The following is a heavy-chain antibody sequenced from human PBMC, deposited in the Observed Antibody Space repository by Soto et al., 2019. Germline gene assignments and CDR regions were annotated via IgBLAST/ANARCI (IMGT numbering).Heavy chain of an antibody. CDR1: GVSISTANW. CDR3: ARGGRSSWLRLLHH. CDR2: IYESGST. J-gene: IGHJ1*01. V-gene: IGHV4-4*02. Sequence: SETLSLTCAVSGVSISTANWWSWVRQPPGKGLEWIGEIYESGSTNYNPSLKSRVAISLDKSKNQFSLKLSSVTAADTAVYYCARGGRSSWLRLLHHSGQGTLVTVSS. D-gene: IGHD6-13*01.